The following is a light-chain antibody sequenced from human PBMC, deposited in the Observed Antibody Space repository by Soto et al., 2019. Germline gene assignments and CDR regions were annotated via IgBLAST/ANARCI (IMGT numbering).Light chain of an antibody. CDR3: SSYTTNSTPYV. CDR1: SSDVGGYNY. J-gene: IGLJ1*01. V-gene: IGLV2-14*01. CDR2: EVS. Sequence: QSVLTQPASVSGSPGQSITSSCTGSSSDVGGYNYVSWYQQHPGKAPKLIIYEVSNRPSGVSNRFSGSKSGNTASLTISGLQAEDEADYYCSSYTTNSTPYVFGTGTKVTVL.